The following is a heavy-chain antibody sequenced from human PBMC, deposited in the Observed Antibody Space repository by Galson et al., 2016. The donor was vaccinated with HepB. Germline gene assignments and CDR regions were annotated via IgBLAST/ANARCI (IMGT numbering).Heavy chain of an antibody. CDR2: ISTRRTA. Sequence: SLRLSCADSGFVFSNFGLSWVRQAPGKGLEWVASISTRRTAYYSDSVQGRFTISRDNSNNTLYLQMNGLRAEDTAVYYCAKERLVRRIFDHWGQGTLLTVSS. CDR1: GFVFSNFG. CDR3: AKERLVRRIFDH. V-gene: IGHV3-23*01. D-gene: IGHD1-1*01. J-gene: IGHJ4*02.